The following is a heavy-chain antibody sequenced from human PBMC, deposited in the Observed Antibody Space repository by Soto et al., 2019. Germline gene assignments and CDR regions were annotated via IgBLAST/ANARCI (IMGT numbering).Heavy chain of an antibody. Sequence: GGSLRLSCAASGFTFSSYAMSWVRQAPGKGLEWVSAIIGSGGSTYYADSVKGRFTISRDNSKNTLYLQMNSLRAEDTAVYYCAKDFPMVRGVIISLDYYYGMDVWGQGTTVTVSS. CDR3: AKDFPMVRGVIISLDYYYGMDV. CDR1: GFTFSSYA. D-gene: IGHD3-10*01. CDR2: IIGSGGST. V-gene: IGHV3-23*01. J-gene: IGHJ6*02.